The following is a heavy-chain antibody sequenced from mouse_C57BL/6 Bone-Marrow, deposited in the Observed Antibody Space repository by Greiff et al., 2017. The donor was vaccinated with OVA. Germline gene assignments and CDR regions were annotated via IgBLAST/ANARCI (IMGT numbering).Heavy chain of an antibody. Sequence: DVKLQESGPGLVKPSQSLSLTCSVTGYSITSGYYWNWIRQFPGNKLEWMGYISYDGSNNYNPSLKNRISITRDTSKNQFFLKLNSVTTEDTATYYCARFNFYYARDYWGQGTSVTVSS. CDR2: ISYDGSN. CDR1: GYSITSGYY. V-gene: IGHV3-6*01. CDR3: ARFNFYYARDY. J-gene: IGHJ4*01.